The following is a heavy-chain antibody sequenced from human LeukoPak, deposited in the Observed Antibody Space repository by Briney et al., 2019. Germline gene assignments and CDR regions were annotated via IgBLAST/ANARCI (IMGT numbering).Heavy chain of an antibody. Sequence: SETLSLTCTVSGDSISSFHWSWIRQPAGKGLEWIGRIYTSGSTNYNPSLKSRVTMSVDTSKNQFSLKLSSVTAADTAVYYCARDNGYSSSWHGYFDYWGQGTLVTVSS. CDR2: IYTSGST. V-gene: IGHV4-4*07. D-gene: IGHD6-13*01. CDR1: GDSISSFH. CDR3: ARDNGYSSSWHGYFDY. J-gene: IGHJ4*02.